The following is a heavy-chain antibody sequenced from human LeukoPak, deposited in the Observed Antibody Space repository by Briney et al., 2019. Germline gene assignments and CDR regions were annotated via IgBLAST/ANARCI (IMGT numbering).Heavy chain of an antibody. V-gene: IGHV3-11*01. Sequence: PGGSLRLSCAASGFTFSDYYMSWIRQAPGKGLEWVSYISSSGSTIYYADSVKGRFTISRDNAKNSLYLQMNSLRAEDTAVYCCARDPTSSGYSGYTDYWGQGTLVTVSS. D-gene: IGHD5-12*01. CDR1: GFTFSDYY. CDR3: ARDPTSSGYSGYTDY. J-gene: IGHJ4*02. CDR2: ISSSGSTI.